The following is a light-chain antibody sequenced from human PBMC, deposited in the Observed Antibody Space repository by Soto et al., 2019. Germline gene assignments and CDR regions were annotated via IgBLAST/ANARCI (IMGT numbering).Light chain of an antibody. V-gene: IGLV1-44*01. Sequence: QSALTQPPSASGAPGQRVTISCSGSRSNIGSNSVNWYQQLPGAAPTLLIYSFDQRPSGVPDRFSGSKSGTSASLAISGLQSQDEADYYCGSWDDSLDGWVFGGGTKLTVL. CDR2: SFD. CDR3: GSWDDSLDGWV. J-gene: IGLJ3*02. CDR1: RSNIGSNS.